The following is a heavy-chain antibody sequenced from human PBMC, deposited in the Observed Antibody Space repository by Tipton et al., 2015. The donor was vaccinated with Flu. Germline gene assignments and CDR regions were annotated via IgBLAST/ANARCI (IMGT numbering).Heavy chain of an antibody. V-gene: IGHV3-74*01. CDR3: ASWGDGRGH. CDR2: INRDGNTT. CDR1: GFTFSSSW. J-gene: IGHJ4*02. Sequence: SLRLSCAASGFTFSSSWMHWVRQAPGKGLVWVSHINRDGNTTNYADSVKGRFTISRDNAKNTVNLQMNSVRDDDTAVYYCASWGDGRGHWGQGTPVTVSS. D-gene: IGHD3-10*02.